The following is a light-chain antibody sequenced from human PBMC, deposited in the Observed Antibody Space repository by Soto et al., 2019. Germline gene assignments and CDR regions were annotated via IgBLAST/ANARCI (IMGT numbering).Light chain of an antibody. Sequence: DIQLTQSPSFLSASVGDRVTITCRASQGISSYLAWYQQKPGKAPKLLIYAASTLQSGVPSRFSGSGSGTEFTLTISSLQPEDFATYYRQQLNSYPITFGHGTRLAIK. CDR2: AAS. J-gene: IGKJ5*01. CDR1: QGISSY. V-gene: IGKV1-9*01. CDR3: QQLNSYPIT.